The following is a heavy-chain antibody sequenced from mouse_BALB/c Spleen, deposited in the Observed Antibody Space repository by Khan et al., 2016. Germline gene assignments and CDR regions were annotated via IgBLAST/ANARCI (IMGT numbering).Heavy chain of an antibody. Sequence: EVQLQESGGGLVQPGGSLKLSCAASGFDFSRYWMSWVRQAPGKGLEWIGEINPDSSTINYTPSLKDKFIISRDNAKHTLYLQMSKVRSEDTARYYCARLYYYGSSDYWGQGTTLTVSS. D-gene: IGHD1-1*01. CDR1: GFDFSRYW. V-gene: IGHV4-1*02. CDR2: INPDSSTI. J-gene: IGHJ2*01. CDR3: ARLYYYGSSDY.